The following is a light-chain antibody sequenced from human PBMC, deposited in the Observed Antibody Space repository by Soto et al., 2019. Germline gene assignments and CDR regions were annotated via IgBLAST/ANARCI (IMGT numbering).Light chain of an antibody. CDR2: EVS. CDR1: SNDVGHSSF. J-gene: IGLJ1*01. CDR3: NAQADNGKHV. V-gene: IGLV2-8*01. Sequence: QSVLTQPPSASGSPGQSVTISCTGNSNDVGHSSFISWYQQHPGKGPKLIIYEVSKRPSGVPDRFSGSKSGNTASLSVSGLQDEGEDDYFCNAQADNGKHVFGTGTKLTVL.